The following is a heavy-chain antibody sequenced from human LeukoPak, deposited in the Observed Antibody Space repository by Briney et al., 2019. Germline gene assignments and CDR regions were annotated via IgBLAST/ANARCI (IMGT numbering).Heavy chain of an antibody. CDR1: GVTFSSYA. V-gene: IGHV3-7*01. CDR2: IKQDGSEK. CDR3: AKRILGKTSDS. D-gene: IGHD7-27*01. J-gene: IGHJ4*02. Sequence: PGGSLRLSCAASGVTFSSYAMSWVRQAPGKGLEWVANIKQDGSEKYYVDSVKGRFTISRDNAKNSLYLQMNSLRAEDTAVYYCAKRILGKTSDSWGQGTLVTVSS.